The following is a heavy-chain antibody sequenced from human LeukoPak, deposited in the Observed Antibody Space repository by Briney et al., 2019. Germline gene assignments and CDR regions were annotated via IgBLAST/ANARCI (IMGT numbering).Heavy chain of an antibody. V-gene: IGHV3-21*01. CDR3: AIHPPKRA. CDR1: GFTFSSYS. CDR2: ISSSSSYI. Sequence: PGGSLRLSCAASGFTFSSYSMNWVRQAPGKGLEWVSSISSSSSYIYYADSVKGRFAISRDNAKNSLYPQMNSLRAEDTAVYYCAIHPPKRAWGQGTLVTVSS. J-gene: IGHJ5*02.